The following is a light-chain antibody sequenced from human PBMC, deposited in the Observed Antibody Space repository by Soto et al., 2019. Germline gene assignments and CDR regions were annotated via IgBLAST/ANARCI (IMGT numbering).Light chain of an antibody. CDR3: AVLDDNRRGL. Sequence: QSVLTQPPSVSGTPGQRVTISCSGSRSNIGGNAVTWYQQVPGTAPKLLIYANDQRPSGISDRFSGSKSSTSASLAISGLQSEDEADYYCAVLDDNRRGLFGGGTKLTVL. CDR2: AND. V-gene: IGLV1-44*01. J-gene: IGLJ2*01. CDR1: RSNIGGNA.